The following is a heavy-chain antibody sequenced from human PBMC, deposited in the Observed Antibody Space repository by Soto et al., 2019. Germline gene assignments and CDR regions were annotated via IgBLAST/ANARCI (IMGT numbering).Heavy chain of an antibody. CDR3: ASVKTGTVSLPLFDP. CDR2: IIPIFGTA. J-gene: IGHJ5*02. CDR1: RGTFRSYA. V-gene: IGHV1-69*13. Sequence: SVKASFKASRGTFRSYAISWVRQAPGQGLEWMGGIIPIFGTANYAQKFQGRVTITADESTSTAYMELSSLRSEDTAVYYCASVKTGTVSLPLFDPWGQGTLVTVSS. D-gene: IGHD1-7*01.